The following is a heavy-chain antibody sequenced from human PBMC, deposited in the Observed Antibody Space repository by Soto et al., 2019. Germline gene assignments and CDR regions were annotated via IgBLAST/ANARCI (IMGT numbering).Heavy chain of an antibody. CDR3: AREVVVIPAAAFVPLAEYYYGSGSRPDAFDI. V-gene: IGHV1-8*01. J-gene: IGHJ3*02. Sequence: GASVKVSCKASGYTFTSYDINWVRQATGQGLEWMGWMNPNSGNTGYAQKFQGRVTMTRNTSISTAYMELSSLRSEDTAVYYCAREVVVIPAAAFVPLAEYYYGSGSRPDAFDIWGQGTMVTVSS. CDR2: MNPNSGNT. CDR1: GYTFTSYD. D-gene: IGHD3-10*01.